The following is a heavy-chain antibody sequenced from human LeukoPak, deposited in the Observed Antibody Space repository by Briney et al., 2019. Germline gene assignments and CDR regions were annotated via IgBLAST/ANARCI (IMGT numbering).Heavy chain of an antibody. CDR2: ISGSGDNT. J-gene: IGHJ4*02. Sequence: GGSLRLSCAASGFTFSSYAMSWVRQAPGKGLEWDSEISGSGDNTYYADSVKGRFTISRDNSKNTLYLQMNSLRAEDTAVYYCARDGADSSGWYTVDYWGQGTLVTVSS. D-gene: IGHD6-19*01. CDR1: GFTFSSYA. V-gene: IGHV3-23*01. CDR3: ARDGADSSGWYTVDY.